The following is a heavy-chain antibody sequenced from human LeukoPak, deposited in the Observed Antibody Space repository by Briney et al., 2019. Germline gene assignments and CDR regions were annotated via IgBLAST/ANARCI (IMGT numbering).Heavy chain of an antibody. CDR2: ISGSGGNT. D-gene: IGHD6-19*01. CDR3: VKDFGSGWYKSTYLQR. CDR1: GFTFSDYY. J-gene: IGHJ1*01. Sequence: PPGGSLRLSCAASGFTFSDYYMSWIRQAPGKGLEWVSLISGSGGNTFYADSVRGRLTISRDSSKNTLYLQMDSLRVEDTAVYYCVKDFGSGWYKSTYLQRWGQGTLVTVSS. V-gene: IGHV3-23*01.